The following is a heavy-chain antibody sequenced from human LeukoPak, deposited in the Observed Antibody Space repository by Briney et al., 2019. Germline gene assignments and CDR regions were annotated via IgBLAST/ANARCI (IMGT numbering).Heavy chain of an antibody. V-gene: IGHV4-38-2*02. CDR1: GYSISNGYY. J-gene: IGHJ6*04. Sequence: PSETLSLTCAVSGYSISNGYYWGWIRQPPGKGLEWIGSIYHSGSTYYNPSLKSRVTISVDTSKNQFSLKLSSVTAADTAVYYCARDDVVRGVITYYYGMDVWGKGTTVTVSS. CDR3: ARDDVVRGVITYYYGMDV. CDR2: IYHSGST. D-gene: IGHD3-10*01.